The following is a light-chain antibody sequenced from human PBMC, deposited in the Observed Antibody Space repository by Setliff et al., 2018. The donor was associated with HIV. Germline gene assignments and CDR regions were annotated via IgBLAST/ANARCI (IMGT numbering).Light chain of an antibody. CDR1: SSDVGSSKF. J-gene: IGLJ1*01. Sequence: QPVLAQPAPVSGSPGQSITISCTGTSSDVGSSKFVSWYQQQQGKAPKLLIYEVSNRPSGVSDRFTGSKSANTASLTISGLQAEDEADYYCGSYTTTNSFVVGTGAKGHRP. CDR2: EVS. V-gene: IGLV2-14*01. CDR3: GSYTTTNSFV.